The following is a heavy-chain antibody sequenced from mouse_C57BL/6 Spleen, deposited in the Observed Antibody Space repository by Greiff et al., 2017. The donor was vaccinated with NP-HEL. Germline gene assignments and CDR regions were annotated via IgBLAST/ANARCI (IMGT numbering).Heavy chain of an antibody. CDR1: GFNIKDYY. D-gene: IGHD1-1*01. J-gene: IGHJ4*01. CDR3: ASPVVAPNAMDY. Sequence: EVQGVESGAELVKPGASVKLSCTASGFNIKDYYMHWVKQRTEQGLEWIGRIDPEDGETKYAPKFQGKATITADTSSNTAYLQLSSLTSEDTAVYYCASPVVAPNAMDYWGQGTSVTVSS. CDR2: IDPEDGET. V-gene: IGHV14-2*01.